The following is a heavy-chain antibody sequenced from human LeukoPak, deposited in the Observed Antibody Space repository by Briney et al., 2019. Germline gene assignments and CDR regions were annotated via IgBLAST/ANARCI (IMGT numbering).Heavy chain of an antibody. Sequence: GGSLRLSCAASGFTFSSYSMNWVRQAPGKGLEWVSSISSSSSYIYYADSVKGRFTISRDNAKNSLYLQMNSLRAEDTAVYYCAREFKQLAPDAFDIWGQGTMVTVSS. CDR1: GFTFSSYS. V-gene: IGHV3-21*01. CDR3: AREFKQLAPDAFDI. D-gene: IGHD6-13*01. CDR2: ISSSSSYI. J-gene: IGHJ3*02.